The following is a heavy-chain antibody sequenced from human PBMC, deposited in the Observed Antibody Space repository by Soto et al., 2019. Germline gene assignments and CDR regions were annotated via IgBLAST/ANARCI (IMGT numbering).Heavy chain of an antibody. CDR3: ARHNYGSGSTYFDY. V-gene: IGHV4-59*08. D-gene: IGHD3-10*01. CDR1: GCSISSYY. Sequence: PEHLTLTFTVSGCSISSYYWSWIRQPPGKGMERNRYIFYSGSTNYNPSLKCRVTISVDTSKNQFSLKLNSMTAADTAVYYCARHNYGSGSTYFDYWGQG. CDR2: IFYSGST. J-gene: IGHJ4*02.